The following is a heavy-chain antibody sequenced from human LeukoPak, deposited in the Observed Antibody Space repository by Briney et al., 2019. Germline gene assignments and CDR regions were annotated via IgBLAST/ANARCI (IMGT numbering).Heavy chain of an antibody. Sequence: ASVKVSCKASGYTFTSYGISCVRQAPGQGLEWMGWISAYNGNTNYAQKLQGRVTMTTDTSTSTAYMELRSLRSDDTAVYYCARAIEGYYYDSSGYYYYYFDYWGQGTLVTVSS. CDR1: GYTFTSYG. D-gene: IGHD3-22*01. J-gene: IGHJ4*02. V-gene: IGHV1-18*01. CDR3: ARAIEGYYYDSSGYYYYYFDY. CDR2: ISAYNGNT.